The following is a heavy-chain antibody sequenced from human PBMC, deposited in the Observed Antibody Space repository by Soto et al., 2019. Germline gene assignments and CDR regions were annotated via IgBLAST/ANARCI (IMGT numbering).Heavy chain of an antibody. CDR1: GYTFTSYA. J-gene: IGHJ4*02. D-gene: IGHD3-22*01. V-gene: IGHV1-3*01. Sequence: ASVKVSCKASGYTFTSYAMHWVRQAPGQRLEWMGWINAGNGNTKYSQKFQGRVTITGDTSASTAYMELSSLRSEDTAVYYCARPGDSSGYYFTLDYWGQGTLVTVPQ. CDR2: INAGNGNT. CDR3: ARPGDSSGYYFTLDY.